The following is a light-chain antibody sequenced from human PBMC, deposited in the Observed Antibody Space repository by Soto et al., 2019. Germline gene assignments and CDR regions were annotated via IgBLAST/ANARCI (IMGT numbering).Light chain of an antibody. CDR2: GAS. J-gene: IGKJ2*01. CDR3: QQYNSWPPYT. CDR1: QSVSSN. V-gene: IGKV3-15*01. Sequence: EIVMTQSPATLSVSPGERATLSCRASQSVSSNLAWYQQKPGQAPRLLIYGASTRATGIPARFSGSGSGTEFTLTISSLQSEDFAGYYCQQYNSWPPYTFVQGTKLAIK.